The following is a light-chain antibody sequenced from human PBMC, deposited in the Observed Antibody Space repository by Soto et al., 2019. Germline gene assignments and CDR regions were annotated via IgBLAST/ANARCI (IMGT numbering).Light chain of an antibody. J-gene: IGKJ3*01. CDR2: GAS. V-gene: IGKV3-20*01. Sequence: IVLTQSPGTLSLSPGERATLSCRASESVSTSYLAWYQQKPGQAPRLLIYGASGRATGIPDRFSVSASGTDFTLTISRLEPEDFAVYYCQHYGTSALFGPGNKVDIK. CDR1: ESVSTSY. CDR3: QHYGTSAL.